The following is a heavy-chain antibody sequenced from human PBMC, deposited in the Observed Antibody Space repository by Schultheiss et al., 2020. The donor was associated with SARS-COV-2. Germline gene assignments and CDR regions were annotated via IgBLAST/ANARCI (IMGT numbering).Heavy chain of an antibody. J-gene: IGHJ6*02. V-gene: IGHV1-18*01. CDR3: ARDWNTVTNYYYYGMDV. Sequence: ASVKVSCKASGYTFTSYGISWVRQAPGQGLEWMGWISAYNGNTNYAQKLQGRVTMTTDTSTSTAYMELRSPRSDDTAVYYCARDWNTVTNYYYYGMDVWGQGTTVTVSS. CDR1: GYTFTSYG. D-gene: IGHD4-17*01. CDR2: ISAYNGNT.